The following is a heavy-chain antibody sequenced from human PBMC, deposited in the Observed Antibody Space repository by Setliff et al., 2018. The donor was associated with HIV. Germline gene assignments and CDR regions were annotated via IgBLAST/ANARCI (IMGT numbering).Heavy chain of an antibody. Sequence: ASLKVSCKASGYTFTDYFLHWVRQAPGQGLEWMGWISPNNGDTTIPRRFRGRVTLTRDTSINTAYLELSGLRSDDTAVYFCARQLSNSFDSWGRETWSPSPQ. CDR3: ARQLSNSFDS. J-gene: IGHJ4*02. CDR1: GYTFTDYF. CDR2: ISPNNGDT. D-gene: IGHD1-1*01. V-gene: IGHV1-2*02.